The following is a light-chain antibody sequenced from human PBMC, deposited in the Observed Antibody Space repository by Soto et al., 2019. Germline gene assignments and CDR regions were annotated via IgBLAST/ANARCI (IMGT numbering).Light chain of an antibody. Sequence: QSVLPQPHSVSGAPGQRVTISCTGSSSNIGAGYGVHWYQQLPGTAPKLLISGNSNRPSGVPDRFSGSKSGTSASLAITGLQAEDEAEYYCQSYDSSLSGSRVFGGGTKLTVL. CDR3: QSYDSSLSGSRV. CDR1: SSNIGAGYG. CDR2: GNS. J-gene: IGLJ2*01. V-gene: IGLV1-40*01.